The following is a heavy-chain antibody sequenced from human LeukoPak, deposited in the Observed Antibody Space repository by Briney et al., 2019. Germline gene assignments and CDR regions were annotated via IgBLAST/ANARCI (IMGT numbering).Heavy chain of an antibody. CDR3: TTWGGSFSRY. CDR2: IRNKSDGGTA. V-gene: IGHV3-15*01. CDR1: GFTFSNAW. D-gene: IGHD1-26*01. Sequence: GGSLRPSCAASGFTFSNAWMAWVRQAPGKGLVFVGRIRNKSDGGTADSADPLKGRFTISSDDSTNKLYLQMNSLETEDTAVYYCTTWGGSFSRYWGQGTLVTVSS. J-gene: IGHJ4*02.